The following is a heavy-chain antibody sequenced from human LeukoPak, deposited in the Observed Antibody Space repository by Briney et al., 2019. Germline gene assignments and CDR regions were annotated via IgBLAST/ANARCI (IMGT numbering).Heavy chain of an antibody. V-gene: IGHV4-34*01. CDR3: ATQSAAAAAAFDI. D-gene: IGHD6-13*01. J-gene: IGHJ3*02. CDR1: GGSFSGYY. Sequence: PSETLSLTCAVYGGSFSGYYWSWIRQPPGKGLEWIGEINHSGSTNYNPSLKSRVTISVDTSKSQFSLKLSSVTAADTAVYYCATQSAAAAAAFDIWGQGTMVTVSS. CDR2: INHSGST.